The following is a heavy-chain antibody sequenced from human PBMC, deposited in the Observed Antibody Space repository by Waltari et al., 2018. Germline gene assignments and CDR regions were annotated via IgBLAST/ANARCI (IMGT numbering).Heavy chain of an antibody. V-gene: IGHV1-69*08. CDR3: AFLTSAKGAFDI. CDR2: IIPSFGTA. Sequence: QVQLVQSGAEVKKPGSSVKVSCKASGGTFSSYAISWVRQAPGQGLEWMGRIIPSFGTANYAQKFQGRVTITADKSTSTAYMELSSLRSEDTAVYYCAFLTSAKGAFDIWGQGTMVTVSS. J-gene: IGHJ3*02. CDR1: GGTFSSYA.